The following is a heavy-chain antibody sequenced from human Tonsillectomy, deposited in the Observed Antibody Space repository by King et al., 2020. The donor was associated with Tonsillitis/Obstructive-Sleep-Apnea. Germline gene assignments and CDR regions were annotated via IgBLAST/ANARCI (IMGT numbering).Heavy chain of an antibody. D-gene: IGHD3-9*01. CDR3: ARHAPDMDNYYYYMDV. V-gene: IGHV4-39*01. Sequence: QLQESGPGLVKPSETLSLSCIVSGGSISSSRYYWGWIRQPPGKGLEWIGTIYYNGDTYYHPSLKSRVTVSKDTSENQFSLKLTSVTAADTAVYYCARHAPDMDNYYYYMDVWGKGTTVTVSS. CDR1: GGSISSSRYY. CDR2: IYYNGDT. J-gene: IGHJ6*03.